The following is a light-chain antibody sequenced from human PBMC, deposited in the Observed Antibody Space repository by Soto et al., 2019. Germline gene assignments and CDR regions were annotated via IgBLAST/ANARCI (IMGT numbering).Light chain of an antibody. CDR1: SSDVGGYNY. Sequence: QSVLTQPASVSGSPGQSITISCTGTSSDVGGYNYVSWYQQHPGKAPKLIIYEVRNRPSGVSNRFSGSKSVNTASLTISGLQAEDEADYYCCSYTTSTTWVFGGGTKVTVL. CDR3: CSYTTSTTWV. J-gene: IGLJ3*02. CDR2: EVR. V-gene: IGLV2-14*01.